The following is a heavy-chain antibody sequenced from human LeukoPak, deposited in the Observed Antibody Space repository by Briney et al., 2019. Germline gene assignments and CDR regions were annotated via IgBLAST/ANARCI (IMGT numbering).Heavy chain of an antibody. Sequence: GGSLRLSCAASGFTFSNYFMHWVRQAPGKGLEWVADITNDGSHTFYVESVKGRFTISRDNSKNTLYLQMNSLRVEDTAVYFCARERQDTIIHSGAFDIWGQGTMVTVSS. D-gene: IGHD3-10*01. V-gene: IGHV3-30-3*01. CDR3: ARERQDTIIHSGAFDI. CDR2: ITNDGSHT. CDR1: GFTFSNYF. J-gene: IGHJ3*02.